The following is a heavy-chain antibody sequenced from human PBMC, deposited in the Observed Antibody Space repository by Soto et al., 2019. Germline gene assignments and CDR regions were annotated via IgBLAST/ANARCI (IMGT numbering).Heavy chain of an antibody. Sequence: PGGSLRLSCAASGFAFSSYWMHWVRQAPGKGLVWVSRIISDGSSTRYADSVKGRFTISRDNAKNTLYLEMNSLRADDTAVYYCARVRGHIDYWGQGILVTVSS. V-gene: IGHV3-74*01. CDR2: IISDGSST. CDR3: ARVRGHIDY. CDR1: GFAFSSYW. J-gene: IGHJ4*02.